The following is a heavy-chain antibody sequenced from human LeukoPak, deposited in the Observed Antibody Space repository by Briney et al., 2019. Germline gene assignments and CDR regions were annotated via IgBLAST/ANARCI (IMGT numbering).Heavy chain of an antibody. CDR3: ARGNYDGSAYPFDY. CDR1: GGSISSCNYY. D-gene: IGHD3-22*01. J-gene: IGHJ4*02. Sequence: PSQTLSLTCTVSGGSISSCNYYWTWIRQPAGQGLEWIGHIYPSGSTDYNPSLTSRVTISIDTSKNQFSLNLSSVIAADTAVYFCARGNYDGSAYPFDYWGQGTLVTVAS. V-gene: IGHV4-61*09. CDR2: IYPSGST.